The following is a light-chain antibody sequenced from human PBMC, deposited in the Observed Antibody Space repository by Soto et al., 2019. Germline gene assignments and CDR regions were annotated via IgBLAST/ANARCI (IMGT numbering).Light chain of an antibody. Sequence: ELVLTQSPVALSLSSGERATLSCRASQSVSSTLLTWYQQKPGQAHRLLIYGVSSRATGIPDRFSGSVSGTDVTLTISRVEPEDFAVYFCQNYGDSSWTFGQGSRVEIK. V-gene: IGKV3-20*01. CDR1: QSVSSTL. CDR3: QNYGDSSWT. CDR2: GVS. J-gene: IGKJ1*01.